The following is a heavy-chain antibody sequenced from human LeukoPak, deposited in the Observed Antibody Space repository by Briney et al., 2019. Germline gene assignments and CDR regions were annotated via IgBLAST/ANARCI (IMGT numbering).Heavy chain of an antibody. J-gene: IGHJ6*03. Sequence: GGSLRLSCAASGFTFSSYWMNWVRQAPGKGLEWVANLKQDGSDKYYADSVKGRFTISRDNSKNTLYLQMNSLRAEDTAVYYCAKTGIQLWSTSYYYYMDVWGKGTTVTVSS. D-gene: IGHD5-18*01. CDR2: LKQDGSDK. V-gene: IGHV3-7*01. CDR3: AKTGIQLWSTSYYYYMDV. CDR1: GFTFSSYW.